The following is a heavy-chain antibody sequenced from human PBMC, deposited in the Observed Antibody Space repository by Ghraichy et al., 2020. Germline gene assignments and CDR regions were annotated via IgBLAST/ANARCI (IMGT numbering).Heavy chain of an antibody. CDR3: ARVWVDTAMFYYWYFDL. V-gene: IGHV3-74*01. CDR2: INSDGSST. J-gene: IGHJ2*01. Sequence: GGSLRLSCAASGFTFSSYWMHWVRQAPGKGLVWVSRINSDGSSTSYADSVKGRFTISRDNAKNTLYLQMNSLRAEDTAVYYCARVWVDTAMFYYWYFDLWGRGTLVTVSS. CDR1: GFTFSSYW. D-gene: IGHD5-18*01.